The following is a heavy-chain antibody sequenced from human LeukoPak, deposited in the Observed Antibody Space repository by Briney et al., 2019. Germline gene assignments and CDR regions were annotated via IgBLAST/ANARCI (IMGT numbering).Heavy chain of an antibody. CDR2: IIPILGIA. V-gene: IGHV1-69*02. Sequence: SVKVSCKASGGTFSSYTISWVRQAPGQGLEWMGRIIPILGIANYAQKFQGRVTITADKSTSTAYMELRSLRSDDTAVYYCARLDYGDYGHYYYYYMDVWGKGTTVTVSS. J-gene: IGHJ6*03. D-gene: IGHD4-17*01. CDR1: GGTFSSYT. CDR3: ARLDYGDYGHYYYYYMDV.